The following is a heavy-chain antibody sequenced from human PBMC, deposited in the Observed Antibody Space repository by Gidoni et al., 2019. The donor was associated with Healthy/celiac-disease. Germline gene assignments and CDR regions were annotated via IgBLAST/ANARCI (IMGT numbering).Heavy chain of an antibody. CDR2: IHYSGST. V-gene: IGHV4-31*03. D-gene: IGHD1-26*01. CDR3: ARVKVVGATRRNWFDP. J-gene: IGHJ5*02. Sequence: QVQLQDSGPGLVKPPQTLSLTCTVPGGPISSGGYYWSWIRQHPGKGLEWIGYIHYSGSTYYNPSLKSRVTISVDTSKNQFSLKLSSVTAADTAVYYCARVKVVGATRRNWFDPWGQGTLVTVSS. CDR1: GGPISSGGYY.